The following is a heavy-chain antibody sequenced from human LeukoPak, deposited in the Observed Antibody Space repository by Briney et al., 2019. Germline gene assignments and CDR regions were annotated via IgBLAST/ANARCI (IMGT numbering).Heavy chain of an antibody. CDR3: ARGPHFMAAADY. D-gene: IGHD6-13*01. CDR1: GFTFSSYG. V-gene: IGHV3-30*02. CDR2: IRYDGSNK. J-gene: IGHJ4*02. Sequence: GGSLRLSCAASGFTFSSYGVHWVRQAPGKGLEWVAFIRYDGSNKYYADSVKGRFTISRDNSKNTLYLQMNSLRAEDTAVYYCARGPHFMAAADYWGQGTLVTVSS.